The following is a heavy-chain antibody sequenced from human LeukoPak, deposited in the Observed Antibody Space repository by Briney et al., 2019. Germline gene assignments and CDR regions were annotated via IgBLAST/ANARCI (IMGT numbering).Heavy chain of an antibody. CDR1: GGSFSGYY. V-gene: IGHV4-34*01. Sequence: PSETLSLTCAVYGGSFSGYYWSWIRQPPGKGLEWIGEINHSGSTNYNPSLKSRVTISVDTSKNQFSLKLSYVTAADTAVYYCARERPRTSSWSYYYYYMDVWGKGTTVTVSS. CDR3: ARERPRTSSWSYYYYYMDV. D-gene: IGHD3-10*01. J-gene: IGHJ6*03. CDR2: INHSGST.